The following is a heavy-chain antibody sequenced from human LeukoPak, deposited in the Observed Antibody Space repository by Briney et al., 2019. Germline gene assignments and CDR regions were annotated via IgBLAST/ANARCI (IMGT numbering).Heavy chain of an antibody. V-gene: IGHV3-23*01. J-gene: IGHJ4*02. CDR2: IGGSGDRT. CDR3: AKDMRMASFEH. D-gene: IGHD5-24*01. CDR1: GLTFSSYA. Sequence: PGGSLRLSCAASGLTFSSYAMSWVRQAPGKGLEWVSGIGGSGDRTYYADSVKGRFSISRDNSKNTLYLQINSLRVEDTAVYYCAKDMRMASFEHWGRGTQVTVSS.